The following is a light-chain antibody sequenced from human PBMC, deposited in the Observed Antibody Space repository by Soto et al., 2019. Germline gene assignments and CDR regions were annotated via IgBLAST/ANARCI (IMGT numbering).Light chain of an antibody. V-gene: IGKV3-20*01. J-gene: IGKJ2*01. Sequence: EIVLTQSPGTLSLSPGERATLSCRASQSVSSSYLAWYQQKPGQAPRLLIYGASSRATGIPDRFSGSGSGTDFTLTISRLEPEDFAVYYCQQYGSSPRYTFGQGTKLES. CDR1: QSVSSSY. CDR3: QQYGSSPRYT. CDR2: GAS.